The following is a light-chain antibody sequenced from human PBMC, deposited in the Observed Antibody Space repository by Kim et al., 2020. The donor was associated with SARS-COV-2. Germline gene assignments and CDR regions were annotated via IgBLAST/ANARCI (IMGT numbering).Light chain of an antibody. J-gene: IGLJ2*01. Sequence: QSGTISCTGSNRDVGHHNRVSWYQQPPGTVPKLVLYEVTNRPSGVPDRFSGSRSGNTASLTISGLQADDEADYYCCSYINNTFDVVFGGGTQLTVL. V-gene: IGLV2-18*02. CDR3: CSYINNTFDVV. CDR2: EVT. CDR1: NRDVGHHNR.